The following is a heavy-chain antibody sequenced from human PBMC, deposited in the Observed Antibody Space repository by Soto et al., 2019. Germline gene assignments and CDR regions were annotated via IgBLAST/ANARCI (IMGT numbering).Heavy chain of an antibody. Sequence: QVQLVQSGAEVKKPGASVKVSCKASGYTFTSYDINWVRQATGQGLEWMGWMNPNSGNTGYAQKFQGRVTMTRNTSISTAYMELSSLRSEDTAVYYCARGVRVGVSAANYYYYYMDVWGKGTTVTVSS. CDR3: ARGVRVGVSAANYYYYYMDV. CDR1: GYTFTSYD. V-gene: IGHV1-8*01. D-gene: IGHD2-2*01. CDR2: MNPNSGNT. J-gene: IGHJ6*03.